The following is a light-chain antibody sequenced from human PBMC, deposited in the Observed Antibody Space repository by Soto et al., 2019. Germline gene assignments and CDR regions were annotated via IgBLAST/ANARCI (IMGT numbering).Light chain of an antibody. CDR1: SSDVGGYNY. Sequence: QSALTQPRSVSGSPGQSVTISCTGTSSDVGGYNYVSWYQQHPGKAPKLVIYDVTKRPSGVPDRFSGSKSGNTASLTISGLQAEDEADYYCCSYAGSPLVVFGGGTQLTVL. V-gene: IGLV2-11*01. CDR2: DVT. J-gene: IGLJ2*01. CDR3: CSYAGSPLVV.